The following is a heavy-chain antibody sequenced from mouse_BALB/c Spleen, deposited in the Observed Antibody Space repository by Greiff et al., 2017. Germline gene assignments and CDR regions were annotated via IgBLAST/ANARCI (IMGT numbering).Heavy chain of an antibody. CDR3: ASQLLRSFAY. V-gene: IGHV5-9*03. D-gene: IGHD1-1*01. CDR2: ISSGGGNT. Sequence: EVKVEESGGGLVKPGGSLKLSCAASGFTFSSYTMSWVRQTPEKRLEWVATISSGGGNTYYPDSVKGRFTISRDNAKNNLYLQMSSLRSEDTALYYCASQLLRSFAYWGQGTLVTVSA. J-gene: IGHJ3*01. CDR1: GFTFSSYT.